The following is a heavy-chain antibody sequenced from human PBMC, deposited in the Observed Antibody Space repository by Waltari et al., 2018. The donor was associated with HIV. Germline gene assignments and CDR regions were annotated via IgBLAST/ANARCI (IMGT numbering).Heavy chain of an antibody. D-gene: IGHD6-19*01. J-gene: IGHJ5*02. CDR3: AKDLTLTAVASGWFDP. CDR1: GFTFSSYA. Sequence: EVQLLESGGGLVQPGGSLRLSCAAAGFTFSSYAMSWDGLAPGKGLEWVSAISGRGGSTYYADSGKGRFTISRDNSKNTLYLQMNSLRAEDTAVYYCAKDLTLTAVASGWFDPWGQGTLVTVSS. CDR2: ISGRGGST. V-gene: IGHV3-23*01.